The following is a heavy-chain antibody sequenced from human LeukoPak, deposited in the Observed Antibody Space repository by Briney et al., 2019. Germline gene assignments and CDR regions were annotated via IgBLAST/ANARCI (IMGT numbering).Heavy chain of an antibody. Sequence: GGTLRLSCAASGFAFSSFAMGWVRQSPGKGLEWLSTINGGGNTTFYSDSVKGRFTISRDNSKNTLYLHMDSLRPDDTATYYCTKELHVAVAVADYYYFYMDVWGRGTAVTVSS. CDR2: INGGGNTT. D-gene: IGHD6-19*01. CDR1: GFAFSSFA. CDR3: TKELHVAVAVADYYYFYMDV. J-gene: IGHJ6*03. V-gene: IGHV3-23*01.